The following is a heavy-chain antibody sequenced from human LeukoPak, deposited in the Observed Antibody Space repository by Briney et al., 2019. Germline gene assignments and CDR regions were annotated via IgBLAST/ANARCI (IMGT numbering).Heavy chain of an antibody. J-gene: IGHJ2*01. Sequence: ESLKISCKGSGYSFTSYWIGWVRQMPGKGLEWMGIIYPGDSDTRYSPSFQGQVTISADKSISTAYLQWSSLKASDTAMYYCARPKLDYGDRSYWYFDLWGRGTLVTVSS. CDR1: GYSFTSYW. V-gene: IGHV5-51*01. CDR3: ARPKLDYGDRSYWYFDL. CDR2: IYPGDSDT. D-gene: IGHD4-17*01.